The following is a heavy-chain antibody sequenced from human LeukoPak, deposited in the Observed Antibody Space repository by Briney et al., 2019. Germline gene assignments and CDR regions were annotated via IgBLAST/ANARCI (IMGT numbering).Heavy chain of an antibody. Sequence: SETLSLTCAVYGGSFSGYYWSWIRQPPGEGLEWVGEINHSGSTNYNPSLKSRVTISVDTSKNQVSLKLSSVTAADTAVYYCARVRYCSSTSCSWGQGTLVTVSS. CDR2: INHSGST. D-gene: IGHD2-2*01. CDR1: GGSFSGYY. CDR3: ARVRYCSSTSCS. J-gene: IGHJ5*02. V-gene: IGHV4-34*01.